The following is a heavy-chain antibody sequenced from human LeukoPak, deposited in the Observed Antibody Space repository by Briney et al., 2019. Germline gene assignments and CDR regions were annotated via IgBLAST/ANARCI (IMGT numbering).Heavy chain of an antibody. D-gene: IGHD4-17*01. J-gene: IGHJ4*02. V-gene: IGHV3-23*01. CDR2: ISGSGDNT. Sequence: PGGSLRLSCAASGFTFSSYSMNWVRQAPGKGLEWVSSISGSGDNTNYADSVKGRFTISRDNSKYTLYLQMNSLRAEDTAVFYCAKVYGYYFDYWGQGTLVTVSS. CDR3: AKVYGYYFDY. CDR1: GFTFSSYS.